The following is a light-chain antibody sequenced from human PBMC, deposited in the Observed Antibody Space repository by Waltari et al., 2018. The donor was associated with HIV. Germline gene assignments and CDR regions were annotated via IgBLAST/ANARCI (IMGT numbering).Light chain of an antibody. J-gene: IGLJ3*02. V-gene: IGLV10-54*04. CDR3: SAWDASLGAWM. Sequence: QAGLTQPPSVSKGLRQTATLTCTGNSNNVGNQGAAWLQQHQGHPPKLLSYRDNKRPSGISERFSASRSGTSSSLAISGLQSEDEADYYCSAWDASLGAWMFGGGTKLTVL. CDR1: SNNVGNQG. CDR2: RDN.